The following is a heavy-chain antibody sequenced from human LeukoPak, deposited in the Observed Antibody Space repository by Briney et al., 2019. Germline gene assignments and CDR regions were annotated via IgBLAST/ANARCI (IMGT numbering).Heavy chain of an antibody. Sequence: GGSLRLSCAASGFTFSSYSMNWVRQAPGKGLEWVSSISSSSSYIYYADSVKGRFTISRDNAKNSLYLQMNSLRAEDTAVYYCARDDQWELLRNSFDYWGQGTLVTVSS. CDR3: ARDDQWELLRNSFDY. CDR2: ISSSSSYI. J-gene: IGHJ4*02. CDR1: GFTFSSYS. D-gene: IGHD1-26*01. V-gene: IGHV3-21*01.